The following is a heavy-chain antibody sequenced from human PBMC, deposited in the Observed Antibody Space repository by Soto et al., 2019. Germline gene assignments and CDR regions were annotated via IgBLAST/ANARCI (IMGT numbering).Heavy chain of an antibody. CDR2: VNPILSMS. D-gene: IGHD3-10*01. J-gene: IGHJ4*02. V-gene: IGHV1-69*02. Sequence: QVQLVQSGAEVKSAGSSVKVSCTASGDTFTFYSINWVRQAPGLGLEWVGRVNPILSMSNYAQRFQGRVTMTADKSTGTAYMELMSLRSEDTDIYYGASNYGSEYRAFASGGQGALVTVSS. CDR3: ASNYGSEYRAFAS. CDR1: GDTFTFYS.